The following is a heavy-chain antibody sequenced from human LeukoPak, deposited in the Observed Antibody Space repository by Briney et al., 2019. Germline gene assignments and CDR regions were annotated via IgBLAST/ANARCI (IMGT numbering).Heavy chain of an antibody. CDR2: INHSGST. D-gene: IGHD5-18*01. V-gene: IGHV4-34*01. Sequence: SETLSLTCAVYGGSFSGYYWSWIRQPPGKGLEWIGEINHSGSTNYNPSLKSRVTITVDTSKNQFSLKLSSVTAADTAVYYCARQTTAMVNGDFDYWGQGTLVTVSS. CDR3: ARQTTAMVNGDFDY. J-gene: IGHJ4*02. CDR1: GGSFSGYY.